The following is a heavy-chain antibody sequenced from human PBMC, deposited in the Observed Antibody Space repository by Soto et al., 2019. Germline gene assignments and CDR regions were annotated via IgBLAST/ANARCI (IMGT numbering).Heavy chain of an antibody. CDR2: IIPTLGTA. CDR1: EGTSSGYA. J-gene: IGHJ4*02. V-gene: IGHV1-69*12. Sequence: QVQLVQSGAAVKKPGSSVKVPSRASEGTSSGYAITWGRQAPGQGLEWLEGIIPTLGTANYAQKFQGRVTITADESTSTAYMELSSLRSEDTAVYYCARFAPRSSGSDSWGQGTLVTVSS. CDR3: ARFAPRSSGSDS. D-gene: IGHD6-19*01.